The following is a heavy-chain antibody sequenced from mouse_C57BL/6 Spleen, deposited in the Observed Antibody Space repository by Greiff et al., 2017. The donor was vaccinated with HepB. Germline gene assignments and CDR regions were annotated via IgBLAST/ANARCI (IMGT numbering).Heavy chain of an antibody. CDR3: ARWGVGHLYFDY. D-gene: IGHD3-3*01. CDR2: IYPRSGNT. V-gene: IGHV1-81*01. J-gene: IGHJ2*01. CDR1: GYTFTSYG. Sequence: VKLMESGAELARPGASVKLSCKASGYTFTSYGISWVKQRTGQGLEWIGEIYPRSGNTYYNEKFKGKATLTADKSSSTAYMELRSLTSEDSAVYFCARWGVGHLYFDYWGQGTTLTVSS.